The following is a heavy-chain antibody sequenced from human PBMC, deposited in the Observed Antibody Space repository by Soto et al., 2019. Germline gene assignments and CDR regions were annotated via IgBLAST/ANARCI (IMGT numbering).Heavy chain of an antibody. CDR3: RIVVVPAATSDFDY. CDR2: IYYSGST. J-gene: IGHJ4*02. V-gene: IGHV4-39*01. CDR1: GGSISSSSYY. D-gene: IGHD2-2*01. Sequence: SETLSLTCTVSGGSISSSSYYWGWIRQPPGKGLEWIGSIYYSGSTYYNPSLKSRVTISVDTSKNQFSLKLSSVTAADTAVYYCRIVVVPAATSDFDYWGQGTLVTVSS.